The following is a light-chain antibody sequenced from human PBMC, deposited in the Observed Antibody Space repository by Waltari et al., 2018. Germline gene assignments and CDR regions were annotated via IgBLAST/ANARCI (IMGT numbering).Light chain of an antibody. Sequence: DIQMTQSPSSLSASVGDRVTITCRASQSISSYLNWDQQKPGKAPKPLIYAASNLQSGVPSRFSGSGSGTDFTLTISSLQPEDFATYYCQQSYSTPYTFGQGTKLEIK. J-gene: IGKJ2*01. V-gene: IGKV1-39*01. CDR2: AAS. CDR1: QSISSY. CDR3: QQSYSTPYT.